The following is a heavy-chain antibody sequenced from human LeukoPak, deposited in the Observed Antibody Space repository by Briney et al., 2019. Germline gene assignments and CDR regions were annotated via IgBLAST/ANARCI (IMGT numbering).Heavy chain of an antibody. D-gene: IGHD2-2*01. Sequence: GGSLRLSCAASGFTFSSYAMSWVRQAPGKGLEWVSAISGSGGSTYYADSVKGRFTISRDSSKNTLYLQMNSLRAEDTAVYYCAKFPLGVVVPAAIHFDYWGQGTLVTVSS. CDR2: ISGSGGST. CDR1: GFTFSSYA. J-gene: IGHJ4*02. V-gene: IGHV3-23*01. CDR3: AKFPLGVVVPAAIHFDY.